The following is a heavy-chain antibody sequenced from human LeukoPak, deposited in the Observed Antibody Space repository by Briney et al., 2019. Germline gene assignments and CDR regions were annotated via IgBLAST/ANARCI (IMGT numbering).Heavy chain of an antibody. V-gene: IGHV3-30*02. Sequence: GGSLRLSCAASGFTFSSYWMSWVRQAPGKGLEWVAFIRYDGSNKYYADSVKGRFTISRDNSKNTLYLQMNSLRAEDTAVYYCAKALIAAAGTIDYWGQGTLVTVSS. CDR3: AKALIAAAGTIDY. CDR2: IRYDGSNK. J-gene: IGHJ4*02. D-gene: IGHD6-13*01. CDR1: GFTFSSYW.